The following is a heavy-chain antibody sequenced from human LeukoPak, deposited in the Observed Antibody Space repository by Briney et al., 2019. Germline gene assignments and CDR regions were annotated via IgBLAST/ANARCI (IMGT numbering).Heavy chain of an antibody. CDR2: IYYSGST. V-gene: IGHV4-31*03. CDR1: GGSISSGGYY. Sequence: PSETLSLTCTVSGGSISSGGYYWSWIRQHPGGGLEWIGYIYYSGSTYYNPSLKSRVTISVDTSKNQFSLKLSSVTAADTAVYYCARDSPYGVPFDYWGQGTLVTVSS. CDR3: ARDSPYGVPFDY. J-gene: IGHJ4*02. D-gene: IGHD4-17*01.